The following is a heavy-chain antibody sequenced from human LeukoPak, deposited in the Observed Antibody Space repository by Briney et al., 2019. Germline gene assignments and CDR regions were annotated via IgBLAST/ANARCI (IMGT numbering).Heavy chain of an antibody. V-gene: IGHV3-30*04. CDR2: ISYDGSNK. CDR1: GFTFSSYA. D-gene: IGHD1-26*01. J-gene: IGHJ4*02. Sequence: GGSLRLSCAASGFTFSSYAMHWVRQAPGKGLEWVAVISYDGSNKYYADSVKGRFTISRDNSKNTLYLQMNSLRAEDTAVYYCARERSGSYYRFFDYWGQGTLVTVSS. CDR3: ARERSGSYYRFFDY.